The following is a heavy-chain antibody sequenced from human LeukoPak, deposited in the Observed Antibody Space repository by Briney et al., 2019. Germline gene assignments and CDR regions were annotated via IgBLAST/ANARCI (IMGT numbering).Heavy chain of an antibody. D-gene: IGHD5-24*01. CDR2: IYYSGST. J-gene: IGHJ3*02. V-gene: IGHV4-59*01. CDR3: ARDRDGFNGGAFDI. Sequence: SETLSLTCTVSGVSISRYYWSWVRQPPGKGPEWIGYIYYSGSTNYNPSLKSRVTISVDTSKNQFSLKLSSVTAADTAVYYCARDRDGFNGGAFDIWGQGTMVTVSS. CDR1: GVSISRYY.